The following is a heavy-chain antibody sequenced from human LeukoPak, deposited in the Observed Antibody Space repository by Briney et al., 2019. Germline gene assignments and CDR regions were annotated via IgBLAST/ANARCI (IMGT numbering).Heavy chain of an antibody. J-gene: IGHJ4*02. Sequence: SVKVSCKASGGTFSSYTISWVRQAPGQGLDWMGRIIPILGIANYAQKFQGRVTITADKSTSTAYMELSSLRSEDTAVYYCARVSVSYGYFDYWGQGTLVTVSS. CDR1: GGTFSSYT. V-gene: IGHV1-69*02. CDR3: ARVSVSYGYFDY. CDR2: IIPILGIA. D-gene: IGHD5-18*01.